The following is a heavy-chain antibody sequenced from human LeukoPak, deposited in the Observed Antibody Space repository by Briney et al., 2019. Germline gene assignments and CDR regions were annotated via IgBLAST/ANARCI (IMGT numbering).Heavy chain of an antibody. D-gene: IGHD3-9*01. Sequence: SETLSLTCTVSGGSISSGGYYWSWIRQHPGKGLEWIGYIYYSGSTYYNPSLKSRVTISVDTSKSQFSLKLSSVTAADTAVYYCAREETYYDILTGYFPFPYFDYWGQGTLVTVSS. CDR2: IYYSGST. J-gene: IGHJ4*02. CDR1: GGSISSGGYY. V-gene: IGHV4-31*03. CDR3: AREETYYDILTGYFPFPYFDY.